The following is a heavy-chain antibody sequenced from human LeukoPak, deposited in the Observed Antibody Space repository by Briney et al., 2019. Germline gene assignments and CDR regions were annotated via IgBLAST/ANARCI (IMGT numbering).Heavy chain of an antibody. V-gene: IGHV3-66*04. CDR1: GFTVSSNY. Sequence: GGSLRLSCAASGFTVSSNYMSWVRQAPGKGLEWVSVIYSGGSTYYADSVKGRFTISRDNSKNTLYLQMNSLRAEDTAVYYCASHSPGWLQPLYWGQGTLVTVSS. CDR3: ASHSPGWLQPLY. CDR2: IYSGGST. J-gene: IGHJ4*02. D-gene: IGHD5-24*01.